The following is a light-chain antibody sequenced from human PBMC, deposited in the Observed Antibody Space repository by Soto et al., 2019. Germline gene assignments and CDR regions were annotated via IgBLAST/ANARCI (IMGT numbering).Light chain of an antibody. Sequence: ELVFTQSPGTLSLSPGERATLSCRASQSVSSSYLAWYQQKPGQAPRLLIYGASSRATGIPDRFSGSGSGTDFTLTISRLEPEDFAVYYCQQYGSSPRTFGQETKVDI. CDR1: QSVSSSY. V-gene: IGKV3-20*01. J-gene: IGKJ1*01. CDR2: GAS. CDR3: QQYGSSPRT.